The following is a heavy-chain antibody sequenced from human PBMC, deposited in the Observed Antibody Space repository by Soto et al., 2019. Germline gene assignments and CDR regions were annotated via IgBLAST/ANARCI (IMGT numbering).Heavy chain of an antibody. J-gene: IGHJ4*02. CDR3: AKGYSTPIVLMVYAILGGFDY. CDR2: ISGSGGST. D-gene: IGHD2-8*01. V-gene: IGHV3-23*01. CDR1: GFTFSSYA. Sequence: GGSLRLSCAASGFTFSSYAMSWVRQAPGKGLEWVSAISGSGGSTYYADSVKGRFTISRDNSKNTLYLQMNSLRAEDTAVYYCAKGYSTPIVLMVYAILGGFDYWGQGTLVTVSS.